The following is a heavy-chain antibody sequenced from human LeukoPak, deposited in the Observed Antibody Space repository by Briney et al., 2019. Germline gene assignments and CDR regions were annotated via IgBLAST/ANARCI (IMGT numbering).Heavy chain of an antibody. D-gene: IGHD2-21*02. V-gene: IGHV4-38-2*02. CDR1: GYSLSIGYY. J-gene: IGHJ4*02. CDR3: ARDRYWGGDCSRIEGRIFYY. Sequence: SETLSLTCTLSGYSLSIGYYWGWIRRPPGKGLDWIGRIYHSGSTYYNPSLKSRVTISVDTSKSQFSMKLSSVTAEDTAVYYCARDRYWGGDCSRIEGRIFYYWGQGTLVTVSS. CDR2: IYHSGST.